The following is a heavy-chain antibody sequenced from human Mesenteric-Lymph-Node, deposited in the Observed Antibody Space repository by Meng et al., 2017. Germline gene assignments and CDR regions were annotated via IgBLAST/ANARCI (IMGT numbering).Heavy chain of an antibody. V-gene: IGHV3-9*01. J-gene: IGHJ4*02. CDR3: ARTSYYYDRSGYYLLDY. CDR2: ISWNSGSI. D-gene: IGHD3-22*01. Sequence: SLKISCAASGFTFDDYAMHWVRQAPGKGLEWVSGISWNSGSIGYADSVKGRFTISRDNAKNSLYLQMNSLRAEDTAVYYCARTSYYYDRSGYYLLDYWGQGTLVTVSS. CDR1: GFTFDDYA.